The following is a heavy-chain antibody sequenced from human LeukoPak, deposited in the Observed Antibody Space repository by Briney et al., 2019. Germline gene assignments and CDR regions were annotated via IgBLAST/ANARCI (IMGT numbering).Heavy chain of an antibody. V-gene: IGHV3-48*03. CDR2: ISSSGSTI. D-gene: IGHD3-9*01. Sequence: PGGSLRLSCAASGFTFSSYEMNWVRQAPGKGLEWVSYISSSGSTIYYADSVKGRFTISRDNSKNTLYLQMNSLRAEDTAVYYCAKDLRDILTGGTFDYWGQGTLVTVSS. CDR1: GFTFSSYE. CDR3: AKDLRDILTGGTFDY. J-gene: IGHJ4*02.